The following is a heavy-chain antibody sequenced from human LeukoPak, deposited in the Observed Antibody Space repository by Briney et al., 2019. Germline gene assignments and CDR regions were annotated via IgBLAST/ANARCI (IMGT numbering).Heavy chain of an antibody. CDR2: ISSSSSTI. CDR3: ARARSFYYYYMDV. Sequence: GGSLRLSCAASGFTFSSYSMNWVRQAPGKGLEWVSYISSSSSTIYYADSVKGRFTISRDNAKNSLYLQMNSLGAEDTAVYYCARARSFYYYYMDVWGKGTTVTVSS. V-gene: IGHV3-48*01. CDR1: GFTFSSYS. J-gene: IGHJ6*03.